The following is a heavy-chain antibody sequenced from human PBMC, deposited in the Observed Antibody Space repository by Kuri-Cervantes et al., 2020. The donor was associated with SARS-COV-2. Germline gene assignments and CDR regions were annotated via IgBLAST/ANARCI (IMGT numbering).Heavy chain of an antibody. V-gene: IGHV4-59*01. CDR3: ARECSTADCKTFGYY. J-gene: IGHJ4*02. Sequence: ESLKISCTVSGGSISDYYWSWIRQPPGKGLEWIGDIYYTGSTSYNPSLKSRVAISVDTSKNQFSLKLTSVTAADTAVYYCARECSTADCKTFGYYWGRGTLVTVSS. CDR2: IYYTGST. D-gene: IGHD2-2*03. CDR1: GGSISDYY.